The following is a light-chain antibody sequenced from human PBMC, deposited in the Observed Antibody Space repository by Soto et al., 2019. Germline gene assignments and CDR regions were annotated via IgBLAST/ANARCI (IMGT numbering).Light chain of an antibody. J-gene: IGLJ1*01. CDR1: SSDIGGYNF. CDR2: EVN. Sequence: QSVLTQPPSASGSPGQSVTISCTGTSSDIGGYNFVSWYQQHPGKAPKLMIDEVNKRPSGVPDRFSGSKSGNTASLTVSGLQAEDEADYYCYSYAGSHNVFGTGTKLTVL. CDR3: YSYAGSHNV. V-gene: IGLV2-8*01.